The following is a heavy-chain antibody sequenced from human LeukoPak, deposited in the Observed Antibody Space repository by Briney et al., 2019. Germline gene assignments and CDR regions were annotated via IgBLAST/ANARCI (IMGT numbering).Heavy chain of an antibody. CDR1: GYTFTSYG. D-gene: IGHD2-21*02. Sequence: ASVKVSCKASGYTFTSYGISWVRQAPGQGLQWMGWISRYNGDTYYAQKLQDRVTMTTDTSRSTAYMELRSLKSDDTAVYYCARVLGLQEFCAGDCSIPFDYWGQGSLVTVSS. J-gene: IGHJ4*02. V-gene: IGHV1-18*01. CDR2: ISRYNGDT. CDR3: ARVLGLQEFCAGDCSIPFDY.